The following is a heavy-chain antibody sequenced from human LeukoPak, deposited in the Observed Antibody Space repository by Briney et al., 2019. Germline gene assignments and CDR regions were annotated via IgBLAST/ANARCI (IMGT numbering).Heavy chain of an antibody. D-gene: IGHD3-22*01. CDR1: GGSVSSSSYY. CDR3: ARGVTMIVVVIHDWYFDL. V-gene: IGHV4-39*01. CDR2: FHYSGST. Sequence: SETLSLTCSVSGGSVSSSSYYWGWVRQPPGKGLEWIGSFHYSGSTYYNPSLKSRVTISGDTSKNQFSLKLRSVTAADTAVYYCARGVTMIVVVIHDWYFDLWGRGTLVTVSS. J-gene: IGHJ2*01.